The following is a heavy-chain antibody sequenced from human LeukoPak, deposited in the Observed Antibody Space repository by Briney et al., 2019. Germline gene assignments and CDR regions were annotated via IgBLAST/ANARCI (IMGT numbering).Heavy chain of an antibody. CDR3: ARNEYSSSPFDY. Sequence: PGGSLRLSCAASGLTFSSHWMHWVRQAPGKGLEWVANIKQDGSEKYYVDSVKGRFTISRDNAKNSLYLQMNSLRAEDTAVYYCARNEYSSSPFDYWGQGTLVTVSS. CDR1: GLTFSSHW. D-gene: IGHD6-6*01. V-gene: IGHV3-7*01. CDR2: IKQDGSEK. J-gene: IGHJ4*02.